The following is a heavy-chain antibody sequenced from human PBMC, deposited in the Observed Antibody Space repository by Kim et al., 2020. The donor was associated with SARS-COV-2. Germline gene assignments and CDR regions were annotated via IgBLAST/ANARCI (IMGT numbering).Heavy chain of an antibody. J-gene: IGHJ5*02. CDR2: IYYSGST. V-gene: IGHV4-31*03. D-gene: IGHD6-6*01. CDR3: ARDRWGYSSSLDNWFDP. CDR1: GGSISSGGYY. Sequence: SETLSLTCTVSGGSISSGGYYWSWIRQHPGKGLEWIGYIYYSGSTYYNPSLKSRVTISVDTSKNQFSLKLSSVTAADTAVYYCARDRWGYSSSLDNWFDPWGQGSLVTVSS.